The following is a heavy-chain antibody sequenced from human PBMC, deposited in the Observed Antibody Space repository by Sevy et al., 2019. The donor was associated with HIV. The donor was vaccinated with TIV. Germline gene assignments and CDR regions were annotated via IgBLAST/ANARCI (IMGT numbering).Heavy chain of an antibody. CDR1: GXTFSSYA. Sequence: GGSLRLSCAASGXTFSSYAMHWVRXAPGKGLEWVAVISYDGSNKYYAASVKGRFTISRDNSKNTLYLQMNSLRAEDTAVYYCARPTLNXFDXWGQGTLVTVSS. V-gene: IGHV3-30-3*01. CDR3: ARPTLNXFDX. J-gene: IGHJ5*02. CDR2: ISYDGSNK. D-gene: IGHD4-17*01.